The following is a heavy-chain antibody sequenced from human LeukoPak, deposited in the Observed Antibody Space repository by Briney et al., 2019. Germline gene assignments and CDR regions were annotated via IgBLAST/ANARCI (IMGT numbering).Heavy chain of an antibody. V-gene: IGHV4-38-2*02. CDR1: RYSITSGYY. CDR2: IYHTGCT. CDR3: ARFPTVRAYYYYYMDV. J-gene: IGHJ6*03. Sequence: SETLSLTCTVSRYSITSGYYWGRMRQPPGKGLEWIGSIYHTGCTYYNPSPTSRVTISVDTSKNHFSLELTSVTAADTAVYYCARFPTVRAYYYYYMDVWGKGTTVNVSS. D-gene: IGHD1-1*01.